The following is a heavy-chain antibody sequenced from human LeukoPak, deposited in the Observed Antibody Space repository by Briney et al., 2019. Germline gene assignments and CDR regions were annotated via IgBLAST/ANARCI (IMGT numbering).Heavy chain of an antibody. V-gene: IGHV2-5*02. J-gene: IGHJ3*01. CDR2: IHWDDDK. D-gene: IGHD3-22*01. CDR1: GFSLTNGDVG. CDR3: ARTRSSGYYDAFDV. Sequence: SGPTLVKPTQTLTLTCSFSGFSLTNGDVGVGWIRQPPGKALEWLAVIHWDDDKRFSRSLESRLAITKDTTKNQVVLTLTNMDPVDTGMYHCARTRSSGYYDAFDVWGQGTMVIVSS.